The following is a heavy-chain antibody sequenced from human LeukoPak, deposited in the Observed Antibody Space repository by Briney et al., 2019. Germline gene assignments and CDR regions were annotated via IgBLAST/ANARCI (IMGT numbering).Heavy chain of an antibody. CDR3: ARQYYDSTGYYYFDY. CDR2: MYYSGST. J-gene: IGHJ4*02. D-gene: IGHD3-22*01. CDR1: GDFITGSTYY. V-gene: IGHV4-39*01. Sequence: PSETLSLTCTVSGDFITGSTYYWGWIRQPPGQGLEWIGSMYYSGSTYSNPSLRSRVTMSADTSKNQFSLNLKSVTAADTAVYYCARQYYDSTGYYYFDYWGQGTLVTVSS.